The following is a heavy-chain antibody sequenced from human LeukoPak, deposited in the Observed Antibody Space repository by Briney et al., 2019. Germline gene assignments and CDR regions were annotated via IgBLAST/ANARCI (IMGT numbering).Heavy chain of an antibody. J-gene: IGHJ4*02. D-gene: IGHD6-19*01. V-gene: IGHV3-48*01. CDR1: GFAFCTFI. CDR3: ATERQGSSGWYYFDY. Sequence: GGSLRLSCAASGFAFCTFIMNWVRQAPGKGLEWVSYISNSGRSINYADSVKGRFTISRDNAKNSLYLQMNSLRAEDTAVYYCATERQGSSGWYYFDYWGQGTLVTVSS. CDR2: ISNSGRSI.